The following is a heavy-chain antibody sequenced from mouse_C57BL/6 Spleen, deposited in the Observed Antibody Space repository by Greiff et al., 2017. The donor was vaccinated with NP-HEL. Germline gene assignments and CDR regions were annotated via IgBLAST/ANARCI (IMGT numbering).Heavy chain of an antibody. D-gene: IGHD2-5*01. CDR2: INPYNGDT. CDR1: GYSFTGYF. CDR3: ASYSNYPFFAY. J-gene: IGHJ3*01. Sequence: EVQLQQSGPELVKPGDSVKISCKASGYSFTGYFMNWVMQSHGKSLEWIGRINPYNGDTFYNQKFKGKATLTVDKSSSTAHMELRSLTSEDSAVYYCASYSNYPFFAYWGQGTLVTVSA. V-gene: IGHV1-20*01.